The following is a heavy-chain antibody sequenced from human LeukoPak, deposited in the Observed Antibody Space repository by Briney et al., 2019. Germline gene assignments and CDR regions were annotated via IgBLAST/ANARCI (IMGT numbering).Heavy chain of an antibody. CDR1: GYTFTSYD. CDR2: MSPNSGNT. D-gene: IGHD4-17*01. Sequence: GASVKVSCKASGYTFTSYDINWVRQATGQGLEWMGWMSPNSGNTGYAQKFQGRVTMTRNTSISTAYMELSSLRSEDTAVYYCARVSYGDYGYYYYMDVWGKGTTVTISS. V-gene: IGHV1-8*01. J-gene: IGHJ6*03. CDR3: ARVSYGDYGYYYYMDV.